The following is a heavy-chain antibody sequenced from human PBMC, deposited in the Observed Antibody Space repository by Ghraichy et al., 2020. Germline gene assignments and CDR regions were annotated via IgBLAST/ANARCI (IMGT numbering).Heavy chain of an antibody. V-gene: IGHV3-23*01. CDR1: GFSFNTYV. CDR3: ATLYDFADYYFDY. D-gene: IGHD4-17*01. Sequence: GESLNISCAGSGFSFNTYVMGWVRQAPGKGLEWVSAISGSGGKTYYADSVQGRFTISRDNSKNTLYLQMNSLRGEDTAVYFCATLYDFADYYFDYWGQGTLVTV. J-gene: IGHJ4*02. CDR2: ISGSGGKT.